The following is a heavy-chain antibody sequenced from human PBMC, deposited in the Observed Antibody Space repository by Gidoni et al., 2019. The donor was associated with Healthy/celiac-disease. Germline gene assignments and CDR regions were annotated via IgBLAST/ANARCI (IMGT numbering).Heavy chain of an antibody. CDR1: GVPFSSYD. Sequence: EVQLLEYRGGFVQRGGSVRLSCPASGVPFSSYDRSWVRQAPGKGLEWVSAISGSGGSTYSAYSPKGRCTISRDNSKNTLYLQMNSLRAEDTAVYYCAKVSRGDFWGNFDYWGQGTLVTVSS. CDR2: ISGSGGST. J-gene: IGHJ4*02. CDR3: AKVSRGDFWGNFDY. V-gene: IGHV3-23*01. D-gene: IGHD3-3*01.